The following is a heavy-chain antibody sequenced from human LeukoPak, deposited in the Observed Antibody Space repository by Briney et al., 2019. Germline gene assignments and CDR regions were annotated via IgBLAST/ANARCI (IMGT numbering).Heavy chain of an antibody. CDR3: ARDEGDGYNAPGAFDI. CDR2: VSGSGDST. J-gene: IGHJ3*02. CDR1: AFTFSDYA. Sequence: GGSLRLSCAASAFTFSDYAMTWVRQAPGRGLEWVSAVSGSGDSTYYTDSVKGRFTISRDNPKNTLFLQMNSLRAEDTAVYYCARDEGDGYNAPGAFDIWGQGTMVTVSS. D-gene: IGHD5-24*01. V-gene: IGHV3-23*01.